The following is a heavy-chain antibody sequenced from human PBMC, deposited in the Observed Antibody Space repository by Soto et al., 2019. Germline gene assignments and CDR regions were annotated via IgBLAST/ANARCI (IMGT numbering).Heavy chain of an antibody. Sequence: PLKVSCKASGYTFTGYYMHWVRQAHGQGLEWMGWINPNSGSTNYAQKFQGRVTMTRNTSISTAYMELSSLRSEDTAVYYCARVPPQFYDTLTGYYTGPNNWFDPWGQGTLVTVSS. CDR3: ARVPPQFYDTLTGYYTGPNNWFDP. D-gene: IGHD3-9*01. CDR1: GYTFTGYY. V-gene: IGHV1-2*02. CDR2: INPNSGST. J-gene: IGHJ5*02.